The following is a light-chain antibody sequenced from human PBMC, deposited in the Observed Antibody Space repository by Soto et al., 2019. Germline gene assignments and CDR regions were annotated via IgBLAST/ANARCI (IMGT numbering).Light chain of an antibody. CDR2: DAS. V-gene: IGKV1-5*01. Sequence: DIQMTQSPSTLSASVGDRVTITCRASQIISSWLAWYQQKPGKAPKLLIYDASSLESGVPSRFSGSGSETEFTLTISSLQPDDFATYYCQQYYNYPAIFGQGTRLEIK. CDR1: QIISSW. J-gene: IGKJ5*01. CDR3: QQYYNYPAI.